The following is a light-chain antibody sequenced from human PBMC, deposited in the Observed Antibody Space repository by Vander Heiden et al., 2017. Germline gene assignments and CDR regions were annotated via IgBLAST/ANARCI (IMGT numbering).Light chain of an antibody. CDR2: GNS. CDR3: QSYDSSLSGSV. Sequence: GQRVTIPCTGSSPNIGAGYDVHWYQQLPGTAPKLLIYGNSNRPSGVPDRFSGSKSGTSASLAITGLQAEDEADYYCQSYDSSLSGSVFGGGTKLTVL. V-gene: IGLV1-40*01. CDR1: SPNIGAGYD. J-gene: IGLJ2*01.